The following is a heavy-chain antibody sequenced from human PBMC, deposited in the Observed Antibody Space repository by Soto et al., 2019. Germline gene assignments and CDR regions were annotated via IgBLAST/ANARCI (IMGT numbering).Heavy chain of an antibody. CDR1: GYTLTELS. CDR3: ARSQEGYYDSSGYYPKNDY. D-gene: IGHD3-22*01. V-gene: IGHV1-24*01. J-gene: IGHJ4*02. Sequence: QVQLVQSGAEVKKPGASVKVSCKVSGYTLTELSMHWVRQAPGKGLEWMGGFDPEDGETIYAQKFQGRVTMTEDTSTDTAYMELSSLRSEDTAVYYCARSQEGYYDSSGYYPKNDYWGQGTLVTVSS. CDR2: FDPEDGET.